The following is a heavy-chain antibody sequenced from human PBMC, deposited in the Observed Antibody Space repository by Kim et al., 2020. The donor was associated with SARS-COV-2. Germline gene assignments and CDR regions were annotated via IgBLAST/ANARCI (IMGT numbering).Heavy chain of an antibody. D-gene: IGHD2-2*01. CDR1: GGSISSSSYY. CDR2: IYYSGST. V-gene: IGHV4-39*01. Sequence: SETLSLTCTVSGGSISSSSYYWGWIRQPPGKGLEWIGSIYYSGSTYYNPSLKSRVTISVDTSKNQFSLKLSSVTAADTAVYYCARILGYCSSTSCYAFD. J-gene: IGHJ3*02. CDR3: ARILGYCSSTSCYAFD.